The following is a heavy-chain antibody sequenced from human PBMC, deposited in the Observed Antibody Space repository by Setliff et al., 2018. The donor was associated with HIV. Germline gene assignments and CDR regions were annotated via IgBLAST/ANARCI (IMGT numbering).Heavy chain of an antibody. J-gene: IGHJ4*02. CDR3: GGNGYYSIDY. V-gene: IGHV4-39*07. D-gene: IGHD3-22*01. CDR2: IYQSGTT. CDR1: GGPITTSTYY. Sequence: SETLSLTCSVSGGPITTSTYYWGWIRQPPGKGLEWIGNIYQSGTTYYNSSLTSRVTKSVDKSKSQFSLKLNSVTAADTAVYYCGGNGYYSIDYWGQGTLVTVSS.